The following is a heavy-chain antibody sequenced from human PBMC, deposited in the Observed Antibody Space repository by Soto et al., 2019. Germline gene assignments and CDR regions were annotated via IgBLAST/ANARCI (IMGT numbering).Heavy chain of an antibody. V-gene: IGHV4-61*01. D-gene: IGHD3-3*01. CDR3: ARDRSGYYMADYYYGMDV. CDR2: IYYSGST. CDR1: GGSVSSGSYY. J-gene: IGHJ6*02. Sequence: PSETLCLTCTVSGGSVSSGSYYGSWIRQPPGKGLEWIGYIYYSGSTNYNPSLKSRVTISVDTSKNQFSLKLSSVTAADTAVYYCARDRSGYYMADYYYGMDVWGQGTTVTVSS.